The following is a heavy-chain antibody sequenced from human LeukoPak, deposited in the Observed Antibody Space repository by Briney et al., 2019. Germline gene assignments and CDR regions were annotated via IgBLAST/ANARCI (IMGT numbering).Heavy chain of an antibody. CDR3: ARVPRDCSGSSCYDWFDP. Sequence: SETLSLTCTVSGGSINSYYWTWIRQPPGKGLEWIGYIYYTGSTSYNPSLKSRVTISVDTSKNQFSLKLSSVTAADTAVYYCARVPRDCSGSSCYDWFDPWGQGTLVTVSS. CDR2: IYYTGST. CDR1: GGSINSYY. J-gene: IGHJ5*02. V-gene: IGHV4-59*12. D-gene: IGHD2-2*01.